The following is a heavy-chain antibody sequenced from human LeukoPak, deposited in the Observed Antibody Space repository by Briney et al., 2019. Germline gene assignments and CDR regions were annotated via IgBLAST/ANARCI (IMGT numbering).Heavy chain of an antibody. CDR3: AKDKSSTWSFDY. V-gene: IGHV3-30*18. D-gene: IGHD6-13*01. CDR1: GFTFSRSG. Sequence: GGSRRLSCAASGFTFSRSGMHWVRQAPGKGLEGVTVISYDGSKKDYADSVKGRFTISRDNSKNTLYLQMNSLRAEDTAVYYCAKDKSSTWSFDYWGQGTLVTVSS. J-gene: IGHJ4*02. CDR2: ISYDGSKK.